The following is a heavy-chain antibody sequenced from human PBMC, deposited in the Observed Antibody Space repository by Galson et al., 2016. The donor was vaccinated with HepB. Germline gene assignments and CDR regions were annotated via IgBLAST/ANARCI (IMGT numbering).Heavy chain of an antibody. Sequence: ETLSLTCTVSGASVSSSNHFWSWIRQPPGKGLEYIGHVYSSGPTHYSPSLASRLTMSVDLSNNQFSLGLSSVTAADTALYYCARGTNYDSSPRNYWGQGILVTVSS. CDR3: ARGTNYDSSPRNY. V-gene: IGHV4-61*01. CDR2: VYSSGPT. J-gene: IGHJ4*02. CDR1: GASVSSSNHF. D-gene: IGHD3-16*01.